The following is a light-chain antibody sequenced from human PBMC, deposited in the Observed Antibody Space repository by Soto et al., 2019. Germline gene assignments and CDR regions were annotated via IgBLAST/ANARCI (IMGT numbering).Light chain of an antibody. V-gene: IGKV1-39*01. J-gene: IGKJ5*01. CDR3: QQSYSTPAT. Sequence: DIQMTQSPSSLSASVEDRVIITCRASQSISNHLNWYQQKPGKAPKLLIFAASSLQSGVPSRFSGSRSGPDFTLTISSLQPEDFATYYCQQSYSTPATFGQGTRLEIK. CDR1: QSISNH. CDR2: AAS.